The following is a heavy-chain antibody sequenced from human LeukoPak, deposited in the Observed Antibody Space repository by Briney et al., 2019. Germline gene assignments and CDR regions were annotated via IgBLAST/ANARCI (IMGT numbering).Heavy chain of an antibody. CDR1: GGSISSYY. CDR3: ARFHSRYSSSVYFDY. D-gene: IGHD6-6*01. V-gene: IGHV4-59*01. CDR2: IYYSGST. J-gene: IGHJ4*02. Sequence: PSETLSLTCTVSGGSISSYYWSWIRQPPGKGLEWIGYIYYSGSTNYNPSLKSRVTISVDTSKNQFSLKLSSVTAADTAVYYCARFHSRYSSSVYFDYWGQGTLVTVSS.